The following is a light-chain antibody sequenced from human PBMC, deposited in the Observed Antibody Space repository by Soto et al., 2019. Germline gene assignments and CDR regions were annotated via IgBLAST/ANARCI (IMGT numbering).Light chain of an antibody. J-gene: IGLJ2*01. V-gene: IGLV2-14*03. CDR2: DVN. CDR3: ASWLTSASMI. Sequence: QSALTQPASVSGSPGQSSTISCTGTSSDIGAYNFVSWYQQHPGKAPKLMLYDVNIRPSGVSNRFSVSKSGNTASLTISGLQAEYEADYYCASWLTSASMIFGGVTEMT. CDR1: SSDIGAYNF.